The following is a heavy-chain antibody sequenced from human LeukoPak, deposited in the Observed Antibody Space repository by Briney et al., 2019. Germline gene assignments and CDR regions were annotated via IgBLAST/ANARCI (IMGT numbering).Heavy chain of an antibody. D-gene: IGHD3-10*01. Sequence: GGSLRLSCAASGFTVSSNYMSWVRHAPGKGLERVSVIYSGGSTYYADSVKGRFTISRDNSKNTQYLQMNSLRAEDTAVYYCARPLGSKGFDYWGQGTLVTVSS. V-gene: IGHV3-66*04. CDR3: ARPLGSKGFDY. CDR1: GFTVSSNY. CDR2: IYSGGST. J-gene: IGHJ4*02.